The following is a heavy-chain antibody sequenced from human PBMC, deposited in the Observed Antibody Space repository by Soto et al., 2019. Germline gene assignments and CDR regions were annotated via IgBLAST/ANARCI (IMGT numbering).Heavy chain of an antibody. Sequence: QVQLVQSGAEVKKPGASVKVSCKASGYTFTSYYMHWVRQAPGQGLEWMGIINPSGGSTSYAQKFQGRVTMTRDTSTSTVYMELSSLRSEDTAVYYCARAHKEGSSWYYYYYYMDVWGKGTTVTVSS. CDR3: ARAHKEGSSWYYYYYYMDV. CDR2: INPSGGST. J-gene: IGHJ6*03. D-gene: IGHD6-13*01. V-gene: IGHV1-46*03. CDR1: GYTFTSYY.